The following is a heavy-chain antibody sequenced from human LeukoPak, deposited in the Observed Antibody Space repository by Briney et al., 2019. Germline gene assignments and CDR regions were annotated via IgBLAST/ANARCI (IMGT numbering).Heavy chain of an antibody. CDR1: GFTFSSYG. CDR2: ISYDGSKK. J-gene: IGHJ4*02. D-gene: IGHD6-6*01. Sequence: GGSLRVSCAASGFTFSSYGMHWVRQAPGKGLEWVAVISYDGSKKYYADSVKGRFTISRDNSKNTLYLQMNSLRAEDTAVYYCAKGGPALAARHLYYFDYWGQGTLVTVSS. V-gene: IGHV3-30*18. CDR3: AKGGPALAARHLYYFDY.